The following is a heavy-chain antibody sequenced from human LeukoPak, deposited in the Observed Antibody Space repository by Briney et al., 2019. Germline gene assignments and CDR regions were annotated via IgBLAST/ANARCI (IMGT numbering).Heavy chain of an antibody. CDR3: TRGSYGDYEY. V-gene: IGHV3-21*01. CDR1: GFTFRTYT. J-gene: IGHJ4*02. CDR2: IDPSSTYI. Sequence: GSLRLSCEASGFTFRTYTMNWVRQAPGKGLEWVSSIDPSSTYIYYADSVKGRFTISRDNAQNSLYLQMNSLRAEDTAVYYCTRGSYGDYEYWGQGTLVTVSS. D-gene: IGHD4-17*01.